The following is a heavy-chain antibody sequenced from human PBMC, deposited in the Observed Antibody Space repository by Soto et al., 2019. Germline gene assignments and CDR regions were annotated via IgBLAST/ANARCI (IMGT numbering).Heavy chain of an antibody. Sequence: GGSLRLSCAASGFTFSSYAMSWVRQAPGKGLEWVSAISGSGGSTYYADSLKGRFTISRDNSKNTLYLQMNSLRAEDTAVYYCAKDPDFWSGSYFDYWGQGTLVTVSS. D-gene: IGHD3-3*01. V-gene: IGHV3-23*01. CDR2: ISGSGGST. CDR1: GFTFSSYA. J-gene: IGHJ4*02. CDR3: AKDPDFWSGSYFDY.